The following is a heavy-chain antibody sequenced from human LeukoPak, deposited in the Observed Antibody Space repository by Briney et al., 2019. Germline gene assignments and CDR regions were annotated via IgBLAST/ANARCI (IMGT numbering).Heavy chain of an antibody. D-gene: IGHD2-15*01. V-gene: IGHV3-74*01. CDR2: INTQGTYT. CDR3: VIDLGDYNDF. J-gene: IGHJ4*02. CDR1: GITFSSYW. Sequence: GGSLRLSCAVSGITFSSYWMHWVRQDPGRGLLWVSRINTQGTYTNYADSVKGRFTISRDNAKNALYLQMSSLRADDTAVYYCVIDLGDYNDFWGQGTLVSVSS.